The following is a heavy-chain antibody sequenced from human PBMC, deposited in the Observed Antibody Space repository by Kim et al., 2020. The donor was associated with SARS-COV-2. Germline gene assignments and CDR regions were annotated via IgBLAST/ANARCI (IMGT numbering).Heavy chain of an antibody. CDR2: INHSGST. J-gene: IGHJ5*02. Sequence: SETLSLTCAVYGGSFSGYYWSWIRQPPGKGLEWIGEINHSGSTNYNPSLKSRVTISVDTSKNQLSLKLSSVTAADTAVYYCARVRWKNYYYDSSGYSNWFDPWGQGTLVTVSS. D-gene: IGHD3-22*01. V-gene: IGHV4-34*01. CDR3: ARVRWKNYYYDSSGYSNWFDP. CDR1: GGSFSGYY.